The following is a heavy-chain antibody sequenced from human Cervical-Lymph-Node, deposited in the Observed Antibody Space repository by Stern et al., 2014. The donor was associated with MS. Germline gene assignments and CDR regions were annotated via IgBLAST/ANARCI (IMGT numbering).Heavy chain of an antibody. J-gene: IGHJ4*02. CDR3: ARDLLQQGLVLDY. D-gene: IGHD6-19*01. V-gene: IGHV3-30-3*01. CDR1: GFTFSDYA. Sequence: MQLVESGGGVVQPGRSLRLSCAASGFTFSDYAMHWVRQAPGKGLEWVSVISYDGSNRYYADSVKGRFTISRDDSMNTLFLQMDSLRPEDTAVYYCARDLLQQGLVLDYWGQGTLVIVSS. CDR2: ISYDGSNR.